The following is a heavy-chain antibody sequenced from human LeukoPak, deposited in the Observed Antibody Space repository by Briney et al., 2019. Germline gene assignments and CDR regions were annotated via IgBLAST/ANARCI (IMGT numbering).Heavy chain of an antibody. CDR2: IYYTGST. D-gene: IGHD6-19*01. CDR1: GCSISTGYY. V-gene: IGHV4-61*01. CDR3: ARDGRSSGWPDYYMDV. Sequence: SETLSLTCTVSGCSISTGYYWGWIRQPPGKGLEWIGYIYYTGSTNYNPSLKSRVTMSVDTSKDQFSLNLKSVTPEDTAVYYCARDGRSSGWPDYYMDVWGKGTTVTVSS. J-gene: IGHJ6*03.